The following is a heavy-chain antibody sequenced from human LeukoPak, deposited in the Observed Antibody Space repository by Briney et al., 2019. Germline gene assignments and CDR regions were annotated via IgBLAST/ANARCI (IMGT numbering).Heavy chain of an antibody. J-gene: IGHJ4*02. D-gene: IGHD3-22*01. CDR3: ARGPDYYDSSGPFDY. CDR1: GGSISSSSYY. CDR2: IYYSGIT. V-gene: IGHV4-39*07. Sequence: SETLSLTCTDSGGSISSSSYYWGWIRQPPGKGLKWIGSIYYSGITYYNPSLKSRVTISVDTSKNQFSLKLSSVTAADTAVYYCARGPDYYDSSGPFDYWGQGTLVTVSS.